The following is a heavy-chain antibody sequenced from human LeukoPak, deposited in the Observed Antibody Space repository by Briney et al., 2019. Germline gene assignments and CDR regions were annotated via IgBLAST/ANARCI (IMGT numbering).Heavy chain of an antibody. CDR2: MSYDGSNK. CDR1: GFTFSSYG. Sequence: GRSLRLSCAASGFTFSSYGMHWVRQAPGKGLEWVAVMSYDGSNKYYADSVKGRFTISRDNSKNTLYLQMNSLRAEDTAVYYCAKDYHSSSWYYFDYWGQGTLVTVSS. D-gene: IGHD6-13*01. CDR3: AKDYHSSSWYYFDY. J-gene: IGHJ4*02. V-gene: IGHV3-30*18.